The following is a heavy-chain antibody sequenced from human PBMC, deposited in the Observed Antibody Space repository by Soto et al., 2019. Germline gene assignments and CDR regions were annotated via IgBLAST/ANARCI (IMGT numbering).Heavy chain of an antibody. J-gene: IGHJ4*02. CDR3: ARVPGRL. CDR2: VYSGGAT. D-gene: IGHD3-10*01. Sequence: QLVETGGGLIQPGTSLTLSCAASGFSVSRHYMTWVRQAPGKGLEWVSFVYSGGATFYADSVKGRFILSRDDSQNTMYLQMNTLGAEDTAVYYCARVPGRLWGRGTLVTVAS. V-gene: IGHV3-53*02. CDR1: GFSVSRHY.